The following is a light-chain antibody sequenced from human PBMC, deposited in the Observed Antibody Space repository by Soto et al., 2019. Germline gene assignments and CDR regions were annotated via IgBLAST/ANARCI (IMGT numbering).Light chain of an antibody. CDR3: QHYNSYSDA. CDR2: KAS. V-gene: IGKV1-5*03. J-gene: IGKJ1*01. Sequence: DIQLTQSPATLSLSLGERVTLTCRASQTISSWLAWYQQKPGKAPKLLIYKASTLKSGVPSRFSGSGSGTEFTLTISSLQPDDFATYYCQHYNSYSDAFGQGTKVDIK. CDR1: QTISSW.